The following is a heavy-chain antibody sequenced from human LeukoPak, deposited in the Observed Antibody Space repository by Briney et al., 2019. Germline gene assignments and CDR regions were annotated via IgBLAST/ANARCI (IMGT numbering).Heavy chain of an antibody. J-gene: IGHJ3*02. CDR2: INHSGST. D-gene: IGHD3-3*01. CDR1: GGSISSYY. CDR3: TRPYYDFWSGYYIGAFDI. V-gene: IGHV4-34*01. Sequence: SETLSLTCTVSGGSISSYYWSWIRQPPGKGLEWIGEINHSGSTNYNPSLKSRVTISVDTSKNQFSLKLSSVTAADTAVYYCTRPYYDFWSGYYIGAFDIWGQGTMVTVSS.